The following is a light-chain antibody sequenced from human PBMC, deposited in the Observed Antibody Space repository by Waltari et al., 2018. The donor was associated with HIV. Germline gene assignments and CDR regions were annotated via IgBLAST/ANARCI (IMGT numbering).Light chain of an antibody. Sequence: QSALTQPRSVSGSPGQSATIACTGTTSDIRTYKWVTWYQQNPGKVPKLMLYDVSERPSGVPDRFSGSKSGNTASLTISGLQADDEADYYCCSYIGNYTWVFGGGTKLTVL. J-gene: IGLJ3*02. CDR3: CSYIGNYTWV. V-gene: IGLV2-11*01. CDR1: TSDIRTYKW. CDR2: DVS.